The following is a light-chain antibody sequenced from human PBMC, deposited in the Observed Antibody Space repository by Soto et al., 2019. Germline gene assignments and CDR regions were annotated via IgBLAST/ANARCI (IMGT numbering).Light chain of an antibody. Sequence: QSALTQPPSASGTPGQGVTISCSGSTSNIGSNYVYWYQQLPGTAPKLLIYRNNQRPSGVPDRFSGSKSGTSASLAISGLRSDDEADYFCATWDDSLNGFYVFGTGTKV. CDR2: RNN. J-gene: IGLJ1*01. CDR1: TSNIGSNY. V-gene: IGLV1-47*01. CDR3: ATWDDSLNGFYV.